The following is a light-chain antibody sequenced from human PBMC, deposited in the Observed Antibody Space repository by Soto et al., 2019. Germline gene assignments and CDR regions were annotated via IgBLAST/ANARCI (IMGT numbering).Light chain of an antibody. V-gene: IGKV1-33*01. CDR2: DAS. Sequence: DLQMTQSPSSLSASVGDRVTITCQASQDISNYLNWYQQKPGKAPKLLIYDASNLETGVPSRFSGSGAGTDFTFTISSLQPEDIATYYCQQYDNLSALTFGGGTKVEIK. CDR1: QDISNY. J-gene: IGKJ4*01. CDR3: QQYDNLSALT.